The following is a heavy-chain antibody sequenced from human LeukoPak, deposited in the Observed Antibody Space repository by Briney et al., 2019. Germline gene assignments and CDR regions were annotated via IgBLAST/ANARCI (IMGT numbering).Heavy chain of an antibody. V-gene: IGHV4-39*02. CDR3: ARDPYHTTFPFDY. CDR2: VYYSGNT. J-gene: IGHJ4*02. CDR1: GGTISGSSYY. D-gene: IGHD1-14*01. Sequence: SETLSLTCTVSGGTISGSSYYWGWIRQPPGEGLEWIGSVYYSGNTYNNPSLKSRVTISVDTSKNQFSLKLSSVTAADTAVYYCARDPYHTTFPFDYWGQGTLVTVSS.